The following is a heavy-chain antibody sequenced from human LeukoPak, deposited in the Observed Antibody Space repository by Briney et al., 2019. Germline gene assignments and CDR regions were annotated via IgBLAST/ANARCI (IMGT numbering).Heavy chain of an antibody. D-gene: IGHD3-22*01. CDR1: GFTFSDSA. CDR2: VRKKADNYAT. Sequence: GGSLRLSCAAFGFTFSDSAMHWVRQGSGKGLEGVGRVRKKADNYATAYAASVKGRFTISRDDSKNTAYLQMNSLKTEDTAVYYCVPTYFSDSSTFYPDYWGQGTLVTVSP. J-gene: IGHJ4*02. V-gene: IGHV3-73*01. CDR3: VPTYFSDSSTFYPDY.